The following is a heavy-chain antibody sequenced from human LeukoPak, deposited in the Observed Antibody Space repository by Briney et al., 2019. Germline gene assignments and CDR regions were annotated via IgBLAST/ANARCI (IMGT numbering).Heavy chain of an antibody. CDR3: AGGRNGSFDI. D-gene: IGHD4-17*01. CDR1: GFTLSSYW. CDR2: INSDGRTT. Sequence: GESLRLSCAASGFTLSSYWMHWVRQAPGKGLVWVSRINSDGRTTSYADSVKGRFTISRDNAKNTLYVQMNSLRAEDTAVYYCAGGRNGSFDIWGQGTKVTVSS. V-gene: IGHV3-74*01. J-gene: IGHJ3*02.